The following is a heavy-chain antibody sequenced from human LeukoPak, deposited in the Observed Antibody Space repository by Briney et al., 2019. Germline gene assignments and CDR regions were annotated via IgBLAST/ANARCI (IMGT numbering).Heavy chain of an antibody. CDR1: GFTFTTYA. Sequence: PGASLRLSCAASGFTFTTYAMHWVRQAPGKGLEWVSSIGAGGAATFYSDSVKGRFTISRDNSMNTLYLQMNSLRADDTAVYYCGRPTKFWLIQGDGVDVWGQGTTVTVS. D-gene: IGHD6-19*01. V-gene: IGHV3-23*01. CDR3: GRPTKFWLIQGDGVDV. CDR2: IGAGGAAT. J-gene: IGHJ6*02.